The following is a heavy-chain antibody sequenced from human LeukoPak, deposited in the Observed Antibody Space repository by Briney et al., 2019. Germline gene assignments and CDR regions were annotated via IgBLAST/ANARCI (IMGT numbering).Heavy chain of an antibody. D-gene: IGHD2-2*01. CDR2: IRYDGSNK. CDR3: AKDPVDVVVPAAIPDDAFDI. CDR1: GFTFSSYG. Sequence: GGSLRLSCAASGFTFSSYGMHWVRQAPGKGLEWVAFIRYDGSNKYYADSVKGRFTISRDNSKNTLYLQMNSLRAEDTAVNYCAKDPVDVVVPAAIPDDAFDIWGQGTMVTVSS. V-gene: IGHV3-30*02. J-gene: IGHJ3*02.